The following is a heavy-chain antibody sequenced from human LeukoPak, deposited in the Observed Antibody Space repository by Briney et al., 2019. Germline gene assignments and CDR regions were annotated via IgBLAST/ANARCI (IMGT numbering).Heavy chain of an antibody. CDR3: ARDHSSSCQLLDF. V-gene: IGHV1-18*01. CDR1: GYTFTTYG. Sequence: ASVKVSCKPSGYTFTTYGVTWVRQAPRQGLEWMGWISAYNGDTQYAQKFQDRFTMTTDISTNTATMELRGLRSDDTAVYYCARDHSSSCQLLDFWGQGTLVTISS. J-gene: IGHJ4*02. D-gene: IGHD6-13*01. CDR2: ISAYNGDT.